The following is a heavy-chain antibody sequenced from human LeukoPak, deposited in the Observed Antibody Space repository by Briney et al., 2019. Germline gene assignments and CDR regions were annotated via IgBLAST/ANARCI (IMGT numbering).Heavy chain of an antibody. V-gene: IGHV5-10-1*01. CDR3: ARHRAPDWLLSPVDY. CDR1: GYSFTSYW. CDR2: IDPSDSYT. J-gene: IGHJ4*02. Sequence: PGESLRISCKGSGYSFTSYWISWVRQMPGKGLEWMGRIDPSDSYTNYSPSFQGHVTISADKSISTAYLQWSSLKASDIAMYYCARHRAPDWLLSPVDYWGQGTLVTVSS. D-gene: IGHD3-9*01.